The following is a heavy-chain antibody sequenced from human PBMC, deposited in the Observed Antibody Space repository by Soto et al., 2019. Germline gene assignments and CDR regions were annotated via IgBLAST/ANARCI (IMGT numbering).Heavy chain of an antibody. V-gene: IGHV1-18*04. CDR1: GYTFTSYG. D-gene: IGHD3-10*01. J-gene: IGHJ5*02. CDR2: ISAYNGNT. Sequence: QVQLVQSGAEVKKPGASVKVSCKASGYTFTSYGISWVRQAPGQGLEWMGWISAYNGNTNYAQKLQGRVTMTTDTSTSTAYMELRSLRSDDTAVYYCAWSHVLLWFGELSWFDPCGQGTLVTVSS. CDR3: AWSHVLLWFGELSWFDP.